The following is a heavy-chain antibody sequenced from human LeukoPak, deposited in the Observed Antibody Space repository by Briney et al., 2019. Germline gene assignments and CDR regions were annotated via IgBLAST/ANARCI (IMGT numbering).Heavy chain of an antibody. J-gene: IGHJ4*02. CDR3: ARGWDILWNTREFDY. V-gene: IGHV1-18*01. CDR1: GYTFTSYG. Sequence: ASMTVSFTASGYTFTSYGISWVRQAPGQGLEWMGWISAYNGNTNYAQKFQGRVTMTRDTSTSTVYMELSSLRSEDTAVYYCARGWDILWNTREFDYWGQGTLVTVSS. D-gene: IGHD2-21*01. CDR2: ISAYNGNT.